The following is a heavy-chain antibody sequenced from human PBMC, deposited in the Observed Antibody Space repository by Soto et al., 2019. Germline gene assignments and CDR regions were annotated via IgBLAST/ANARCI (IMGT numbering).Heavy chain of an antibody. Sequence: GGSLRLSCAASGFTFSSYSMNWVRQAPGKGLEWVSSISSSSSYIYYADSVKGRFTISRDNAKNSLYLQMNSLRAEDTAVYYCAREPVSAAMVADYYYYMDVWGKGTTVTGSS. J-gene: IGHJ6*03. CDR3: AREPVSAAMVADYYYYMDV. CDR2: ISSSSSYI. CDR1: GFTFSSYS. D-gene: IGHD2-2*01. V-gene: IGHV3-21*01.